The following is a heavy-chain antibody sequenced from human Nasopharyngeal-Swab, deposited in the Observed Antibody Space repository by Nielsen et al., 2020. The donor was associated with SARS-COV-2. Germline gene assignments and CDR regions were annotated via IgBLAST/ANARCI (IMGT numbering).Heavy chain of an antibody. Sequence: GGSLRLSCAASGFTFSSYEMNWVSQAPGKWLEWVSYISSSGSTIYYADSVKGRFTISRDNAKNSLYLQMNSLRAEDTAVYYCAKDKARFGELRYLLYCFDYWGQGTLVTVSS. V-gene: IGHV3-48*03. D-gene: IGHD3-10*01. CDR3: AKDKARFGELRYLLYCFDY. CDR1: GFTFSSYE. CDR2: ISSSGSTI. J-gene: IGHJ4*02.